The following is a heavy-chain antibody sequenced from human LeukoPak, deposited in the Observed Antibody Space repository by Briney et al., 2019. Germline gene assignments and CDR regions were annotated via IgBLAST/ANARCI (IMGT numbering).Heavy chain of an antibody. CDR3: ARAGITIFGVVSEGFDP. J-gene: IGHJ5*02. Sequence: SETLSLTCTVSGGSISSHYWSWIRQPPGKGLEWIGYIYHSGSTNYNPSLKSRVTISVDTSKNQFSLKLSSVTAADTAVYYCARAGITIFGVVSEGFDPWGQGTLVTVSS. D-gene: IGHD3-3*01. V-gene: IGHV4-59*11. CDR2: IYHSGST. CDR1: GGSISSHY.